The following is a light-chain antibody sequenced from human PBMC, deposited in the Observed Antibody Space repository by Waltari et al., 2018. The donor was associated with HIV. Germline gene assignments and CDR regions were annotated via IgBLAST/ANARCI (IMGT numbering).Light chain of an antibody. J-gene: IGLJ2*01. CDR2: QDS. V-gene: IGLV3-1*01. Sequence: SYELTQPPSVSVSPGQTASITCSGNKLGHKFVCWYQQRPGQSPVVVMYQDSRRPSGSPERFSGSNSGNTATLTISGTQAMDEADYDCQAVGSSPVFGGGTKLTVL. CDR3: QAVGSSPV. CDR1: KLGHKF.